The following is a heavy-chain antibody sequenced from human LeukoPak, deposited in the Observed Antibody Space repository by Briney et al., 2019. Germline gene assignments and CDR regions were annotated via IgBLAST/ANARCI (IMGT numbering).Heavy chain of an antibody. CDR2: IYYSGST. J-gene: IGHJ3*02. D-gene: IGHD5-24*01. CDR1: GGSISSYY. CDR3: ARHERDVSLDHALDI. V-gene: IGHV4-59*08. Sequence: PSETLSLTCTVSGGSISSYYWNWIRQPPGKGLEWIGYIYYSGSTSYNPSLKSRVTILVDTSKNQFSLKLSSVTAADTAVYYCARHERDVSLDHALDIWGQGTMVTVSS.